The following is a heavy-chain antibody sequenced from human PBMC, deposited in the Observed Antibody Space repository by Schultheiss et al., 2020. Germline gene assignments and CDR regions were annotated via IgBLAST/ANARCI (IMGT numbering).Heavy chain of an antibody. CDR1: GFTFSSYG. D-gene: IGHD1-26*01. CDR3: ARDRRVGATWFDP. V-gene: IGHV3-33*01. CDR2: IWYDGSNK. J-gene: IGHJ5*02. Sequence: GGSLRLSCAASGFTFSSYGMHWVRQAPGKGLEWVAVIWYDGSNKYYADYVKGRFTISRDNSKNTLYLQMNSLRAEDTAVYYCARDRRVGATWFDPWGQGTLVTVSS.